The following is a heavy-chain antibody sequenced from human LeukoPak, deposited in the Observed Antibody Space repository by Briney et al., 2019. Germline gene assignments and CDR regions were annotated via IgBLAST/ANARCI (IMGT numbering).Heavy chain of an antibody. CDR2: IYYSGSA. V-gene: IGHV4-61*01. J-gene: IGHJ5*02. CDR3: ARGFGDWGLSWFDP. CDR1: GGSVSSGSYY. D-gene: IGHD3-10*01. Sequence: SQTLSLTCTVSGGSVSSGSYYWSWIRQPPGKGLEWIGYIYYSGSAKYNPSLKSRVTISVDTSKNQFSLKLTSVTAADTAVYYCARGFGDWGLSWFDPWGQGTLVTVSS.